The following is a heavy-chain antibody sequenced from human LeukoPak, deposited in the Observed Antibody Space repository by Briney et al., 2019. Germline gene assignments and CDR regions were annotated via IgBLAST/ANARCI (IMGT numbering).Heavy chain of an antibody. J-gene: IGHJ4*02. CDR3: ARGVVTAPQTFDY. D-gene: IGHD2-21*02. Sequence: SETLSLTCTVSGGSISSYYWSWIRQPPGKGLEWIGYIYYSGSTNYNPSLKSRVTISVDTSKNQFSLKVSSVSAADTAVYYCARGVVTAPQTFDYWGQGTLVTVSS. CDR2: IYYSGST. CDR1: GGSISSYY. V-gene: IGHV4-59*12.